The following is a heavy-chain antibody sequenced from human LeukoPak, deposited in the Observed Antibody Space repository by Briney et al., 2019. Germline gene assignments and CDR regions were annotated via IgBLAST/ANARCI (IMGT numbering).Heavy chain of an antibody. D-gene: IGHD3-10*01. CDR3: AKPYGLGSYYYEPDPGFDY. CDR2: ISGSGGST. CDR1: GFTFSSYA. V-gene: IGHV3-23*01. J-gene: IGHJ4*02. Sequence: GGSLRLSCAASGFTFSSYAMSWVRQAPGKGLEWVSAISGSGGSTYYADSVKGRFTISRDNSKNTLYLQMNSLRAEDTAVYYCAKPYGLGSYYYEPDPGFDYWGQGTLVTVSS.